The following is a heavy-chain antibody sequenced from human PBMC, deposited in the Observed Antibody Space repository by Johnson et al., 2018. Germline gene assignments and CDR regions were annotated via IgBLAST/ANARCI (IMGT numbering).Heavy chain of an antibody. J-gene: IGHJ6*03. CDR3: AKDIRGPPDYYYYYYMDV. V-gene: IGHV3-9*01. Sequence: VQLQESGGGLVQPGRSLRLSCAASGFTFDVYAMHWVRQVPGKGLEWVSGISWDSGNIAYADSVKGRFTISRDNAKNSLYLQMNSLRAEDTALYYCAKDIRGPPDYYYYYYMDVWGKGTTVTVSS. CDR1: GFTFDVYA. CDR2: ISWDSGNI.